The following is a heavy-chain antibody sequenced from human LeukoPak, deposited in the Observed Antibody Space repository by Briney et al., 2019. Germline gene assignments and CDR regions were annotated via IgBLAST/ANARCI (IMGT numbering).Heavy chain of an antibody. Sequence: PGGSLRLSCAASGFTFSTYWVHWVRQAPGKGLEWVSRISSDGSGTNYADSVKGRFTISRDNAKNTLYLQMNSLRAEDTAVYYCAKVGPEYYYYMDVWGKGTTVTVSS. CDR1: GFTFSTYW. J-gene: IGHJ6*03. D-gene: IGHD1-14*01. V-gene: IGHV3-74*01. CDR3: AKVGPEYYYYMDV. CDR2: ISSDGSGT.